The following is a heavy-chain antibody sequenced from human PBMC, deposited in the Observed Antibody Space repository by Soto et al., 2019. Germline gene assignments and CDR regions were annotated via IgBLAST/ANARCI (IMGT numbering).Heavy chain of an antibody. D-gene: IGHD3-10*01. V-gene: IGHV4-39*01. CDR1: GGSISSSSYY. Sequence: QLQLQESGPGLVKPSETLSLTCTVSGGSISSSSYYWGWIRQPPGKGLEWIGSIYYSGSTYYNPSLKSRVTISVDTAKNQFSLKLSSVPAADTAVYYCAQLHPPYWFDPWGQGTLVTVSS. CDR2: IYYSGST. J-gene: IGHJ5*02. CDR3: AQLHPPYWFDP.